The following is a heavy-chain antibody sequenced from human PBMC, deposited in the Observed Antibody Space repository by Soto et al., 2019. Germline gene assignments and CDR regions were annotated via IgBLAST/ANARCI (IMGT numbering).Heavy chain of an antibody. J-gene: IGHJ4*02. CDR1: GFSINTGGVG. CDR2: LYWNDDE. Sequence: QITLRESGPTLVKPTQTLTLSCTLSGFSINTGGVGVGWIRQPPGKAPEWLAFLYWNDDEWYSPSLRYILSVTKDASENRVVLTMTHLDPTDTGTYYCAKRRAISNKLFFDHWGQGALVTVSS. D-gene: IGHD4-4*01. V-gene: IGHV2-5*01. CDR3: AKRRAISNKLFFDH.